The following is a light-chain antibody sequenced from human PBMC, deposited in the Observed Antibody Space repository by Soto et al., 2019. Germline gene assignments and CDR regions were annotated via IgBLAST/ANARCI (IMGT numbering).Light chain of an antibody. CDR1: SSDVGAYNS. V-gene: IGLV2-11*01. CDR2: DVT. J-gene: IGLJ2*01. Sequence: QSVLTQPRSVSGSPGQSVTISCTGTSSDVGAYNSVSWYQQRPGKAPKLILYDVTRRPSGVPDRFSASKSDNTASLTISGLQAEHEGDYYCCSYAGSNSVLFGGGTKVTVL. CDR3: CSYAGSNSVL.